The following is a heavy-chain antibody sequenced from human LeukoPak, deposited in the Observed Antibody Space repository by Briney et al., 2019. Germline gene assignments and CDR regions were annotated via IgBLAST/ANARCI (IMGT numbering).Heavy chain of an antibody. V-gene: IGHV4-34*01. CDR1: GGSFSGYY. Sequence: PSETLSLTCAVYGGSFSGYYWSWIRQPPGKGLEWIGEINHSGSTNYNPSLKSRVTISVDTSKNQFSLKLSSVTAADTAVYYCARTDSSGYFLVYWGQGTLVTVSS. CDR3: ARTDSSGYFLVY. J-gene: IGHJ4*02. CDR2: INHSGST. D-gene: IGHD3-22*01.